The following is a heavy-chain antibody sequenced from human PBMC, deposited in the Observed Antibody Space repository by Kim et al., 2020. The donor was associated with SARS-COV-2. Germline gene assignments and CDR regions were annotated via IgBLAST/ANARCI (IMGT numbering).Heavy chain of an antibody. J-gene: IGHJ2*01. D-gene: IGHD5-12*01. V-gene: IGHV4-31*03. CDR3: AREPTMHTLGGYFDL. Sequence: SETLSLTCTVSGGSITRGGDYWIWLRQSPGRGLEWIGFISYSGTTYYNPSLQSRITISVDTSNNLFSLRLSLVTAADTATYFCAREPTMHTLGGYFDLWSRGSLVTVSS. CDR2: ISYSGTT. CDR1: GGSITRGGDY.